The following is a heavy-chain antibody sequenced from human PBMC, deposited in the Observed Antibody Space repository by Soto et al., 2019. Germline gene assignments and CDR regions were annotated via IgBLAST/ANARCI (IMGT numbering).Heavy chain of an antibody. CDR3: ARADYSSSWYGLVNYYYYGMDV. Sequence: GASVKVSFKASGGTFSSYAISWVRQAPGQGLEWMGGIIPIFGTANYAQKFQGRVTITADESTSTAYMELSSLRSEDTAVYYCARADYSSSWYGLVNYYYYGMDVWGQGTTVTVSS. CDR1: GGTFSSYA. CDR2: IIPIFGTA. D-gene: IGHD6-13*01. V-gene: IGHV1-69*13. J-gene: IGHJ6*02.